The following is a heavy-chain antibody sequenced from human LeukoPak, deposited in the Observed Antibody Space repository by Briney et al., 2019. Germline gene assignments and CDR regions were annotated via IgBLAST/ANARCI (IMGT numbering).Heavy chain of an antibody. CDR2: VSTSSTRT. Sequence: PGGSLRLSCAASGFMFSAYSMNWVRQAPGKGLEWVSSVSTSSTRTHYADSVKGRFTISRDNAKNSLYLQMSSLRAEDTAVYYCARDPSGYNTAFDIWGQGTMVTVSS. D-gene: IGHD5-24*01. CDR1: GFMFSAYS. CDR3: ARDPSGYNTAFDI. J-gene: IGHJ3*02. V-gene: IGHV3-21*01.